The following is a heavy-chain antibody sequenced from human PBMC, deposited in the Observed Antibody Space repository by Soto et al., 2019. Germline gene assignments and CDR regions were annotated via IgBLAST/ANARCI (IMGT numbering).Heavy chain of an antibody. D-gene: IGHD6-13*01. CDR3: ARERQLANWFDP. CDR2: INHSGST. J-gene: IGHJ5*02. Sequence: PGGSLRLSCAASGFTFSSYSMNWVRQAPGKGLEWIGEINHSGSTNYNPSLKSRVTISVDTSKNQFSLKLSSVTAADTAVYYCARERQLANWFDPWGQGTLVTVSS. CDR1: GFTFSSYS. V-gene: IGHV4-34*01.